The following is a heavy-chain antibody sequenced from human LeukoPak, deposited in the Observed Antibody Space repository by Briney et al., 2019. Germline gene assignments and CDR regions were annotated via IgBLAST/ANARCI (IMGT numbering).Heavy chain of an antibody. D-gene: IGHD3-3*01. CDR3: ARETPYDFWSGPFDY. V-gene: IGHV4-34*01. CDR1: GGSFSGYY. Sequence: SETLSLTCAVYGGSFSGYYWSWIRQPPGKGLEWIGEINHSGSTNYNPSLKSRVTMSVDTSKNQFSLKPSSVTAADTAVYNCARETPYDFWSGPFDYWGQGTLVTVSS. J-gene: IGHJ4*02. CDR2: INHSGST.